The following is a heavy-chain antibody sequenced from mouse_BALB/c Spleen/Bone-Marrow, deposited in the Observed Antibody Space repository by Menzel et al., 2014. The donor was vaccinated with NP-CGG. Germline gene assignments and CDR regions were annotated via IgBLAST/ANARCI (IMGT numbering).Heavy chain of an antibody. CDR2: INPGSGGI. V-gene: IGHV1-54*01. CDR1: GYAFTNYR. CDR3: ARELVRGMDY. Sequence: LVESGAELVRPGTSVKVSCKASGYAFTNYRIEWIKQRPGQGLEWIGVINPGSGGINYNEKFKGKATLTADKSSSTAYMQLSSLTSDDSAVYFCARELVRGMDYWGQGTSVTVSS. J-gene: IGHJ4*01. D-gene: IGHD1-1*01.